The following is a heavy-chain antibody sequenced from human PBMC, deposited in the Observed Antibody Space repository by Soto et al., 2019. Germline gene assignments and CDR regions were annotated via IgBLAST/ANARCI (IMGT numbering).Heavy chain of an antibody. CDR3: ARDRGYRSGENWFDP. J-gene: IGHJ5*02. Sequence: QVQLVQSGAEVKKPGSSVKVSCKASGGTFSSYAISWVRQAPGQGLEWMGGIIPIFGTANYAQKFQGRVTIAADDSTSTAYREVSSLRSEDTAVYYCARDRGYRSGENWFDPWGQGPLVTVSS. CDR1: GGTFSSYA. CDR2: IIPIFGTA. D-gene: IGHD5-18*01. V-gene: IGHV1-69*01.